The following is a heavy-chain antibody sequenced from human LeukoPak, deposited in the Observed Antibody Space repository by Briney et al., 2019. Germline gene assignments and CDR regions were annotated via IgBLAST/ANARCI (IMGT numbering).Heavy chain of an antibody. CDR2: ISAYNGNT. CDR3: ARRTPMTTVATSTFDY. Sequence: ASVNVSCKASGYTFTSFGINWVRQAPGQGLEWMGWISAYNGNTNYAQKLHGRVTMTTDISTSTAYMELRSLRSDDTAVYYCARRTPMTTVATSTFDYWGQGTLVTVSS. V-gene: IGHV1-18*01. CDR1: GYTFTSFG. D-gene: IGHD4-17*01. J-gene: IGHJ4*02.